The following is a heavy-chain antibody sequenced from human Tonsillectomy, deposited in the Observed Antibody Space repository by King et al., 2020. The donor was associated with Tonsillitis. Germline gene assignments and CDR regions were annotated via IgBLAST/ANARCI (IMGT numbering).Heavy chain of an antibody. Sequence: TLKESGPTLVKPPQTLTLTCTFSGFSLSTSGVGVGWIRQPPGKALEWLALIYWNDDKRYSPSLKSRLTITKDTSKNQVVLAVTNMEPVDTATYYCARSKSTLVRGIVNDAFDIWGQGTMVTVSS. V-gene: IGHV2-5*01. J-gene: IGHJ3*02. D-gene: IGHD3-10*01. CDR1: GFSLSTSGVG. CDR2: IYWNDDK. CDR3: ARSKSTLVRGIVNDAFDI.